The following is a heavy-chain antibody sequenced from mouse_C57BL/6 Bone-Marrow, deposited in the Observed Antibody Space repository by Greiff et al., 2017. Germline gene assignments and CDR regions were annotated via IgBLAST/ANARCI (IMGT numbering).Heavy chain of an antibody. D-gene: IGHD2-4*01. V-gene: IGHV1-82*01. J-gene: IGHJ2*01. Sequence: QVQLKESGPELVKPGASVKISCKASGYAFSSSWMNWVKQRPGKGLEWIGRIYPGDVDTNYNGRFKGKATLTADKSSSTAYMNLSMLTSEDSAVYLCARYRSYYYDYDDGAYYFDDWGKGTTLTVSS. CDR3: ARYRSYYYDYDDGAYYFDD. CDR2: IYPGDVDT. CDR1: GYAFSSSW.